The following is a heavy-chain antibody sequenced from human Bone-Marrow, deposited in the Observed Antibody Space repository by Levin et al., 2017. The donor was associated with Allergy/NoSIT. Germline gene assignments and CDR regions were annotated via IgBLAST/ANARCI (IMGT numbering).Heavy chain of an antibody. CDR1: GDSVSSVATY. D-gene: IGHD3-10*01. CDR2: MYYSGST. J-gene: IGHJ6*02. Sequence: PSETLSLTCSVSGDSVSSVATYWSWVRQHPGKGLEWIGYMYYSGSTRYNPALKSRVTISVDMSKNELSLRLSSVTAADTAVYYCARDRHFKVGARGVRGGMDVWGQGTTVTVSS. CDR3: ARDRHFKVGARGVRGGMDV. V-gene: IGHV4-31*03.